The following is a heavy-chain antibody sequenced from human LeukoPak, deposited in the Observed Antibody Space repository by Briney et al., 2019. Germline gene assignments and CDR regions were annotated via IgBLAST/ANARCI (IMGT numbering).Heavy chain of an antibody. CDR1: GFTFSSYS. J-gene: IGHJ3*02. Sequence: GGSLGLSCAASGFTFSSYSMNWVRQAPGKGLEWVSSISSSSSYIYYADSVKGRFTISRDNAKNSLYLQMNSLRAEDTAVYYCARDRGESNTFDIWGQGTMVTVSS. CDR3: ARDRGESNTFDI. V-gene: IGHV3-21*01. D-gene: IGHD2/OR15-2a*01. CDR2: ISSSSSYI.